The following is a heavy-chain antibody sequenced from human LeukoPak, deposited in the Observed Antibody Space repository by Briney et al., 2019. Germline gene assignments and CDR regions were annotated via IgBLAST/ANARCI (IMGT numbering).Heavy chain of an antibody. V-gene: IGHV4-59*01. CDR2: IYYSGST. Sequence: KPSETLSLTCTVSGGPISSYYWSWIRQPPGKGLEWIGYIYYSGSTNYNPSLESRVTISVDTSKNQFSLKLSSVTAADTAVYYCARAQYDILTGYYYYGMDVWGQGTTVTVSS. CDR1: GGPISSYY. CDR3: ARAQYDILTGYYYYGMDV. J-gene: IGHJ6*02. D-gene: IGHD3-9*01.